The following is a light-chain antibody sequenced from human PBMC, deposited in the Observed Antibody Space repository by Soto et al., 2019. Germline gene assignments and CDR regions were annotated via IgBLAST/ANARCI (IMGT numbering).Light chain of an antibody. Sequence: DIQMTQSPSTLSASVGDRVTITCRASQSISSWLAWYQQKPGKAPKLLLYKAASLESGVPSRFSGSGSGTEFTLTISSLQPDDFASYYCQQYESYPWTFGHGTKVESK. V-gene: IGKV1-5*03. CDR1: QSISSW. J-gene: IGKJ1*01. CDR3: QQYESYPWT. CDR2: KAA.